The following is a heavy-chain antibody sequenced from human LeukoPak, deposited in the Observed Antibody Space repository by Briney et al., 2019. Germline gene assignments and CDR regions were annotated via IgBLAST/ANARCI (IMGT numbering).Heavy chain of an antibody. D-gene: IGHD5-24*01. CDR3: ARHREMDSYEAFDM. CDR2: IVYSGST. CDR1: GGSISSYY. V-gene: IGHV4-59*08. Sequence: SETLSLTCTVSGGSISSYYWSWIRQPPGKGLEWIGFIVYSGSTNYNPSLKSRVTISIDTSNNQLSLKLSSVTAADTAVYYCARHREMDSYEAFDMWGQGTTVTVSS. J-gene: IGHJ3*02.